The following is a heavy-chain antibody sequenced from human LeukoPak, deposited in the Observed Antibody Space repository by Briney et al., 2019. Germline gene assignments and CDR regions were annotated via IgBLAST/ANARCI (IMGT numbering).Heavy chain of an antibody. J-gene: IGHJ4*02. CDR1: GGTFSSYA. CDR2: IIPIFGTV. Sequence: SVKVSCKASGGTFSSYAISWVRQAPGQGLEWMGGIIPIFGTVNYAQKFQGRVTITADESTSTAYMELSSLRSEDTAVYYCARNDYGDYVGEYYFDYWGQGTLVTVSS. D-gene: IGHD4-17*01. CDR3: ARNDYGDYVGEYYFDY. V-gene: IGHV1-69*13.